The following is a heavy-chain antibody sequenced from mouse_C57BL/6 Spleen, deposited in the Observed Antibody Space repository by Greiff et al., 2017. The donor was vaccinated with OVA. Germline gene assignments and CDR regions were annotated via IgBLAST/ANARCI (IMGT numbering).Heavy chain of an antibody. CDR1: GYTFTDYY. CDR2: INPNNGGT. J-gene: IGHJ2*01. Sequence: EVQLQQSGPELVKPGASVKISCKASGYTFTDYYMNWVKQSHGKSLEWIGDINPNNGGTSYNQKLKGKATLTVDKSSSTTYMELRSLTSEDSAVSYCARHPTWRYFDYWGQGTTLTVSS. V-gene: IGHV1-26*01. CDR3: ARHPTWRYFDY.